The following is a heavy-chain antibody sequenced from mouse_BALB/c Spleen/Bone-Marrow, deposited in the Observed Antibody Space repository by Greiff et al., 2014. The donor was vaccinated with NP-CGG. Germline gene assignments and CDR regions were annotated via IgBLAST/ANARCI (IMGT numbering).Heavy chain of an antibody. CDR2: FNPYKDGS. Sequence: EVKLVESGPELVKPGASVKMSCKASGYTFTSSVMHWVKQKPGQGLEWIGYFNPYKDGSKYNEKFKGKATLTSDKSSSTAYMELSSLTSEDSAVYYCAKGGNYRYDFDYWGQGTTLTVSS. V-gene: IGHV1-14*01. D-gene: IGHD2-14*01. CDR1: GYTFTSSV. J-gene: IGHJ2*01. CDR3: AKGGNYRYDFDY.